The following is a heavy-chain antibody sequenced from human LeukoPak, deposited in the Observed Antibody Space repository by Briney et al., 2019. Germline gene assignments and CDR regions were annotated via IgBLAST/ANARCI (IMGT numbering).Heavy chain of an antibody. J-gene: IGHJ4*02. V-gene: IGHV1-69*01. CDR2: IIPIFGTA. D-gene: IGHD2-21*01. Sequence: SVKVSCKASGGTFSSYAISWVRQAPGQGLEWMGGIIPIFGTANYAQKFQGRVTITADESTSTAYMELSSLRSEDTAVYYCARVDTYCGRDCYDPTDFDYWGQGTLVTVSS. CDR3: ARVDTYCGRDCYDPTDFDY. CDR1: GGTFSSYA.